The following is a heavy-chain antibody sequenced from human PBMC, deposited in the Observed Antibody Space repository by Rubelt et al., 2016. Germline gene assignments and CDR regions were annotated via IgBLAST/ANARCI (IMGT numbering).Heavy chain of an antibody. J-gene: IGHJ2*01. CDR2: IFHSGRT. Sequence: QVQLQESGPGLVKPSETLSLTCTVSGYSISSGYYWGWIRQPPGKGLEWIGSIFHSGRTYYNPSLKSRVTISVDTSKNQFSLKLSACTAADTAVYYCARGDRSGSYHFDRWGRGTLVTVSS. CDR3: ARGDRSGSYHFDR. CDR1: GYSISSGYY. V-gene: IGHV4-38-2*02. D-gene: IGHD1-26*01.